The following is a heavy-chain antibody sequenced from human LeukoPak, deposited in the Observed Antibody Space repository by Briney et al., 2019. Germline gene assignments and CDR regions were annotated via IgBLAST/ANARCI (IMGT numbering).Heavy chain of an antibody. D-gene: IGHD6-19*01. CDR2: IYYSGST. CDR1: GGSISRGGYY. J-gene: IGHJ4*02. V-gene: IGHV4-31*03. CDR3: ARGGEDSSGWYPSDD. Sequence: PSETLSLTCTVSGGSISRGGYYWSWIRQHPGKGLEWLGYIYYSGSTYYNPSLKSRVTISVDTSKNQFSLKLSSVTAADAAVYYCARGGEDSSGWYPSDDWGQGTLVTVSS.